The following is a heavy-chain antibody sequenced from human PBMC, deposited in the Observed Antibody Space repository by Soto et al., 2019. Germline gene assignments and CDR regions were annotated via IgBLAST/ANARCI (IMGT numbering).Heavy chain of an antibody. V-gene: IGHV4-30-2*01. CDR2: IYHSGST. J-gene: IGHJ5*02. CDR1: GGSFRSGGYS. D-gene: IGHD2-2*01. CDR3: ARVRRSSSFWFDP. Sequence: TLSLTGAVSGGSFRSGGYSWSWIRQPPGKGLEWIGYIYHSGSTYYNPSLKSRVTISVDRSKNQFSLKLSSVTAADTAVYYGARVRRSSSFWFDPWGQGTPVTVSS.